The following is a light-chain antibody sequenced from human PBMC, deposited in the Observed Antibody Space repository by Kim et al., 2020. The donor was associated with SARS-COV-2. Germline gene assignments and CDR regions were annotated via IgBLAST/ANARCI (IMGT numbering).Light chain of an antibody. V-gene: IGLV3-25*03. CDR3: QSADITDSYAV. CDR2: KDT. CDR1: ALTKQY. J-gene: IGLJ7*01. Sequence: SYELTQPPSVSVSPGQTARITCSGDALTKQYTYWYQQKPGQVPVLVMYKDTERPSGIPERFSGSSSGTTVTLTISGVQAEDEADYYCQSADITDSYAVFGGGTQLTVL.